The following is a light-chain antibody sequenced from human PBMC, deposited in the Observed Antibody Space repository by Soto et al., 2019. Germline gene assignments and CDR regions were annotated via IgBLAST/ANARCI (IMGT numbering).Light chain of an antibody. Sequence: QSVLTQPASVSGSPGQSITISCTGTSSDVGGYNYVSWYQQHPGKAPKLMIYEVTYRPSGVSNRFSGSKSGNTASLSISGLQAEDEADYYCSSYTSSSTPYVFGTGTQLTVL. CDR2: EVT. CDR3: SSYTSSSTPYV. J-gene: IGLJ1*01. CDR1: SSDVGGYNY. V-gene: IGLV2-14*01.